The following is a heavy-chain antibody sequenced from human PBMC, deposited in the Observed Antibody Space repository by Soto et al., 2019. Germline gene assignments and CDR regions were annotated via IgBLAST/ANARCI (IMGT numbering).Heavy chain of an antibody. CDR1: GYSISSGYY. CDR2: IYHSGST. D-gene: IGHD3-10*01. CDR3: ARSGGPGYNYYYGMDV. Sequence: SETLSLTCAVSGYSISSGYYWGWIRQPPGKGLEWIGSIYHSGSTYYNPSLKSRVTISVDTSKNQFSLKLSSVTAADTAVYYCARSGGPGYNYYYGMDVWGQGTTVTVSS. V-gene: IGHV4-38-2*01. J-gene: IGHJ6*02.